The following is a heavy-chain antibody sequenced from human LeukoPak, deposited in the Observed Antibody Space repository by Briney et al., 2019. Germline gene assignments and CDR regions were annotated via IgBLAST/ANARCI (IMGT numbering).Heavy chain of an antibody. V-gene: IGHV3-7*01. D-gene: IGHD1-1*01. CDR1: GFAFSNSW. CDR3: ATYINWVAGDV. J-gene: IGHJ6*02. CDR2: INHEGGDI. Sequence: GGSLRLSCAASGFAFSNSWMSWVRQAPGKGLEWVANINHEGGDIHYVDSVKGRFTMSRDNAKDSLYLQMNSLRAEDTAVYYCATYINWVAGDVWGQGTTVTVSS.